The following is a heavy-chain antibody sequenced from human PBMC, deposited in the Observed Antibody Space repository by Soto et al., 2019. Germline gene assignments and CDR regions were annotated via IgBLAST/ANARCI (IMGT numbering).Heavy chain of an antibody. Sequence: EVQLVESGGGLVQPGGSLKLSCAASGFTFSGSAVHWVRQASGKGLEWVGRIRSKTNNYATAYAASVKGRFTISRDDSKNTASLQMNSLKTEDTAVYYCTTDPRNYYDSSGSANWFDPWGQGTLVTVSS. J-gene: IGHJ5*02. D-gene: IGHD3-22*01. CDR1: GFTFSGSA. CDR2: IRSKTNNYAT. V-gene: IGHV3-73*02. CDR3: TTDPRNYYDSSGSANWFDP.